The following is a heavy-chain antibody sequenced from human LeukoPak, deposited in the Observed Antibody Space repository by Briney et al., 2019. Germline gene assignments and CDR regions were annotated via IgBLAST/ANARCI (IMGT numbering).Heavy chain of an antibody. V-gene: IGHV1-8*01. CDR2: MNPNSGNT. CDR3: ARERYYYDSSGYRYYYGMDV. CDR1: GYTFTSYD. J-gene: IGHJ6*02. Sequence: GASVKVSCKASGYTFTSYDINWVRQATGQGLEWMRWMNPNSGNTGYAQKFQGRVTMTRNTSISTAYMELSSLRSEDTAVYYCARERYYYDSSGYRYYYGMDVWGQGTTVTVSS. D-gene: IGHD3-22*01.